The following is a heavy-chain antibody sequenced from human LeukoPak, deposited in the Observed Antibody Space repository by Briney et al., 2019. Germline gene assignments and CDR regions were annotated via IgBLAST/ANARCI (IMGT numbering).Heavy chain of an antibody. CDR3: ARTLEQLVSQYYFDY. J-gene: IGHJ4*02. CDR2: INHSGST. V-gene: IGHV4-34*01. D-gene: IGHD6-6*01. CDR1: GGSFSGYY. Sequence: SETLSLTCAVYGGSFSGYYWSWIRQPPGKGLEWIGEINHSGSTNYNPSLKSRVTISVDTSKNQFSLKLSSVTAADTAEYYCARTLEQLVSQYYFDYWGRGTLVTVSS.